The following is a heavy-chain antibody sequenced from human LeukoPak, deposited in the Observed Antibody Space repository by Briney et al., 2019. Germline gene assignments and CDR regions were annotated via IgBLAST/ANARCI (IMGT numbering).Heavy chain of an antibody. CDR2: IFPGDSAT. J-gene: IGHJ5*02. V-gene: IGHV5-51*01. CDR3: ARDYERYSYGIVGTYNWFDP. Sequence: GGSLQFSCLAPGSPFTSYSGGGARQLPGKGLEWMGIIFPGDSATRYSPSFQGQVTISADKSISTAYLQWSSLKASDTAMYYCARDYERYSYGIVGTYNWFDPWGQGTLVTVSS. D-gene: IGHD5-18*01. CDR1: GSPFTSYS.